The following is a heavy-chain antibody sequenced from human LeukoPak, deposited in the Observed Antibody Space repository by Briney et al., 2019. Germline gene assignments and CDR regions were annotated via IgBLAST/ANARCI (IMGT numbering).Heavy chain of an antibody. J-gene: IGHJ5*02. Sequence: ASVKVSCKASGYTFTGYYMHWVRQAPGQGLEWMGWINPNSGGTNYAQKFQGRVTMTRDTSISTAYMELSRLRSDDTAVYYCARDRIYSSSSNWFGPWGQGTLVTVSS. CDR2: INPNSGGT. D-gene: IGHD6-13*01. CDR1: GYTFTGYY. V-gene: IGHV1-2*02. CDR3: ARDRIYSSSSNWFGP.